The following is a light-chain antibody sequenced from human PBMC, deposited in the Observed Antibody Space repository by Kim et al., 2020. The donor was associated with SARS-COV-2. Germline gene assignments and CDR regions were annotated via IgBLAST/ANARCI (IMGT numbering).Light chain of an antibody. J-gene: IGLJ1*01. Sequence: QSITISCTGTSSDVGSYNLVSWYQQHPGKAPKLMIYEVSKRPSGVSNRFSGSKSGNTASLTISGLQAEDEADYYCCSYADSSTYVFGTGTKVT. CDR3: CSYADSSTYV. V-gene: IGLV2-23*02. CDR1: SSDVGSYNL. CDR2: EVS.